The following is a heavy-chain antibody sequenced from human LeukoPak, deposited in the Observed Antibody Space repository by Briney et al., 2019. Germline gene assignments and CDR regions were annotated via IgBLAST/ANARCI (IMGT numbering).Heavy chain of an antibody. CDR1: GFTFSDYY. J-gene: IGHJ6*02. CDR2: ISSSCSTI. CDR3: ARDRDSSGWYRARYYYYGMDV. V-gene: IGHV3-11*01. D-gene: IGHD6-19*01. Sequence: GGSLRLFCAASGFTFSDYYMSWIRRAPGKGLEEVLYISSSCSTIYYADSLKGRFTIYRDNAKNSLYLQMNSLRAEDTAVYYCARDRDSSGWYRARYYYYGMDVWGQGGTVTVSS.